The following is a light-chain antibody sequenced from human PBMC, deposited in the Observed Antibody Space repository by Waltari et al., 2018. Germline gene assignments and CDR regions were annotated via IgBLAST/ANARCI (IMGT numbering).Light chain of an antibody. CDR3: QSYDSSLNAV. CDR2: AFL. J-gene: IGLJ3*02. Sequence: QSVLTQPPSVSGAPGHSVTISCTGSRSNIGAGYDVHWYQQLPGAAPKLLTYAFLNRPSGVPDRFYGSKSGTSASLAINGLQAEDEAIYYCQSYDSSLNAVFGGGTKVTVL. CDR1: RSNIGAGYD. V-gene: IGLV1-40*01.